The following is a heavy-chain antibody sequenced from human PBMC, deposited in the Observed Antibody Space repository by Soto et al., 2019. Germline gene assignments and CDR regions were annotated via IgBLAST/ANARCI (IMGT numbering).Heavy chain of an antibody. V-gene: IGHV3-30*18. CDR3: GKYLSGYFDS. D-gene: IGHD2-15*01. CDR1: GFTFSSYG. CDR2: ISYDGSNK. J-gene: IGHJ4*02. Sequence: QVQLVESGGGVVQPGRSLRLSCAASGFTFSSYGMHWVRQAPGKGLEWVAVISYDGSNKYYADSVKGRFTISRDNSKNPLYLQMNSVRAEDTGVYYCGKYLSGYFDSWGQGTLVTVSS.